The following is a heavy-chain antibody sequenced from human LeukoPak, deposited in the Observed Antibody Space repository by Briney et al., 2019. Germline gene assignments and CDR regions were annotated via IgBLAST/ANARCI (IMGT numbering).Heavy chain of an antibody. CDR3: ARGGRGVRGVIGYYYMDV. V-gene: IGHV3-30*04. J-gene: IGHJ6*03. CDR1: GFTFSTYA. D-gene: IGHD3-10*01. Sequence: GGSLRLSCAASGFTFSTYAMYCVRQAPGKGLEWVAVISYDGSDKYYADSVKGRFTISRDNSKNTLYLQMNSLRAEDTAVYYCARGGRGVRGVIGYYYMDVWGKGTTVTVSS. CDR2: ISYDGSDK.